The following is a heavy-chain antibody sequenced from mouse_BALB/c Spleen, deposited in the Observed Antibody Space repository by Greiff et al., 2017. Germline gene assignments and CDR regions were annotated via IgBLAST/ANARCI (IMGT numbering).Heavy chain of an antibody. D-gene: IGHD2-3*01. Sequence: QLQQSGAELVKPGASVKLSCTASGFNIKDTYMHWVKQRPEQGLEWIGRIDPANGNTKYDPKFQGKATITADTSSNTAYLQLSSLTSEDTAVYYCTTSDGYYWFAYWGQGTLVTVSA. CDR1: GFNIKDTY. V-gene: IGHV14-3*02. CDR2: IDPANGNT. CDR3: TTSDGYYWFAY. J-gene: IGHJ3*01.